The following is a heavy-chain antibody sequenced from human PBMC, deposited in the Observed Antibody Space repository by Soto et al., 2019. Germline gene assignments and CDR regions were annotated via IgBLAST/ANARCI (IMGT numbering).Heavy chain of an antibody. D-gene: IGHD3-10*01. J-gene: IGHJ4*02. CDR3: AKDHVWFGDMGPYYFDY. V-gene: IGHV3-23*01. CDR2: ISGSGGST. CDR1: GFTFSSYA. Sequence: GSLRLSCAASGFTFSSYAMSWVRQAPGKGLEWVSAISGSGGSTYYADSVKGRFTISRDNSKSTLYLQMNSLRAEDTAVYYCAKDHVWFGDMGPYYFDYWGQGTLVTVSS.